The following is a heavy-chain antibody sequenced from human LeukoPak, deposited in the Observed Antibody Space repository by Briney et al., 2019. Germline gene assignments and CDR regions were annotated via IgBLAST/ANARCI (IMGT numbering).Heavy chain of an antibody. Sequence: SETLSLTCTVSGYSISSGYYWGWIRQPPGKGLEWIGSIYHSGRAYYNPSLKSRVTISVDTSKNHFSLKLSSVTAADTAVYYCARDVYTAMVTVDYFDYWGQGTLVTVSS. CDR2: IYHSGRA. CDR1: GYSISSGYY. V-gene: IGHV4-38-2*02. J-gene: IGHJ4*02. D-gene: IGHD5-18*01. CDR3: ARDVYTAMVTVDYFDY.